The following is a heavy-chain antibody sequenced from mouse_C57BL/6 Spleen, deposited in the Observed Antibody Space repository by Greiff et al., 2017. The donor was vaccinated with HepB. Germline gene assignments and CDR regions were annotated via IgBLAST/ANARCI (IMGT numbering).Heavy chain of an antibody. Sequence: QVQLKQPGAELVKPGASVKVSCKASGYTFTSYWMHWVKQRPGQGLEWIGRIHPSDSDTNYNQKFKGKATLTVDKSSSTAYMQLSSLTSEDSAVYYCAKFNYYGSSQFAYWGQGTLVTVSA. CDR2: IHPSDSDT. J-gene: IGHJ3*01. D-gene: IGHD1-1*01. CDR1: GYTFTSYW. CDR3: AKFNYYGSSQFAY. V-gene: IGHV1-74*01.